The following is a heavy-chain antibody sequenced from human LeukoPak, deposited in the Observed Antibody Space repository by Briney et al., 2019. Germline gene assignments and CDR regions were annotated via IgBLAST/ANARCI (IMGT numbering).Heavy chain of an antibody. V-gene: IGHV4-4*02. J-gene: IGHJ4*02. D-gene: IGHD3-10*01. CDR3: ARWPYYYGSGSRPNFDY. CDR2: VYHSGST. Sequence: SETLSLTCAVSGGSISSSYWWSWVRQPPGKGLEWIGEVYHSGSTNYSPSLKSRVTISVDTSKNQFSLKLSSVTAADTAVYYCARWPYYYGSGSRPNFDYWGQGTLVTVSS. CDR1: GGSISSSYW.